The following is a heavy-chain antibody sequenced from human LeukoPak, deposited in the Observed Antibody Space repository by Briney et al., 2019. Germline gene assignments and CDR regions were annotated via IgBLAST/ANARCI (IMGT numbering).Heavy chain of an antibody. CDR1: GDTVSSTSGA. CDR2: TYYRPKWFN. J-gene: IGHJ5*01. CDR3: ARERIDSFDS. D-gene: IGHD3-16*02. Sequence: SQTLSLTCALSGDTVSSTSGAWNWIRQSPSRGLEWLGRTYYRPKWFNDYAVSVKSRLTYSPDTSKNQVSLQLNSVIPEDTAVYYCARERIDSFDSWGQGTLVTVSS. V-gene: IGHV6-1*01.